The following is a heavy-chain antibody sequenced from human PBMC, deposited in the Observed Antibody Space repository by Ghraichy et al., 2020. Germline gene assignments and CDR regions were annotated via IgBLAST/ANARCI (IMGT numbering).Heavy chain of an antibody. J-gene: IGHJ4*02. CDR3: ARETWGTLNY. CDR2: IFTSGSS. Sequence: SETLSLTCSVSGGSINNYYWSWIRKPAGKGLEWIGRIFTSGSSNYNRSLKSRVTMSVDTSKNQFSLNLTSVTAADTAVYYCARETWGTLNYWGQGILVTVSS. CDR1: GGSINNYY. V-gene: IGHV4-4*07. D-gene: IGHD1-26*01.